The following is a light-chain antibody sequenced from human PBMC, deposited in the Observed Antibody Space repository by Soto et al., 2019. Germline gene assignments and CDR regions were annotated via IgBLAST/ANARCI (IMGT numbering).Light chain of an antibody. CDR2: STS. V-gene: IGKV3-20*01. CDR3: QQYGGSPRT. CDR1: QRVSSDS. Sequence: EIAVTQSPDTLSSSKGERATLSCRASQRVSSDSLAWYQQQPGQAPRLLIYSTSNRATGIPDRFSGSGSGTDFTLTSRRQEPDDFALYYCQQYGGSPRTFGQGTKVDIK. J-gene: IGKJ1*01.